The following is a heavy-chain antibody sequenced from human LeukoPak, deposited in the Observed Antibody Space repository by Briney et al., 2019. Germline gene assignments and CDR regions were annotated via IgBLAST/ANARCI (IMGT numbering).Heavy chain of an antibody. Sequence: ASVKVSCKASGYTFTSYGISWVRQAPGQGLEWMGWISAYNANTKYAQKLQGRVSVTTDTSTSTAYMELRSLRSDDTAVYYCARGPYCSGGSCYSQYFDYWGQGTLVTVSS. CDR2: ISAYNANT. CDR3: ARGPYCSGGSCYSQYFDY. D-gene: IGHD2-15*01. J-gene: IGHJ4*02. CDR1: GYTFTSYG. V-gene: IGHV1-18*01.